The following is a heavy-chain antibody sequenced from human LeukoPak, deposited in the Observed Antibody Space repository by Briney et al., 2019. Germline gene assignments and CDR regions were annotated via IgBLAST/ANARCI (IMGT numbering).Heavy chain of an antibody. CDR3: ARGASGVSGRDFDY. CDR1: GGSISNGGYY. CDR2: IYYSGST. J-gene: IGHJ4*02. V-gene: IGHV4-31*02. D-gene: IGHD3-10*01. Sequence: TLSLTCTVSGGSISNGGYYWSWIRQHPGKGLEWIGYIYYSGSTYYNPSLKSRVTISVDTSKNQFSLKLSSVTAADTAVYYCARGASGVSGRDFDYWGQGTLVTVSS.